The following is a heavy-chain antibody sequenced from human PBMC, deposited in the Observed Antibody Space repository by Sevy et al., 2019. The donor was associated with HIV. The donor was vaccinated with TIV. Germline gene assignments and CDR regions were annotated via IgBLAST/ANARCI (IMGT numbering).Heavy chain of an antibody. Sequence: GGSLRLSCVASGITFSNVWMSWVRQAPGKGLEWVGRIKSKSEGGTTDYAAPVKVRFTISRDDSKNTLYLQMNSLQTEDTAVYYCTTEALDYEGPDFCDYGMDVWGQGTTVTVS. CDR3: TTEALDYEGPDFCDYGMDV. D-gene: IGHD4-17*01. V-gene: IGHV3-15*01. CDR2: IKSKSEGGTT. J-gene: IGHJ6*01. CDR1: GITFSNVW.